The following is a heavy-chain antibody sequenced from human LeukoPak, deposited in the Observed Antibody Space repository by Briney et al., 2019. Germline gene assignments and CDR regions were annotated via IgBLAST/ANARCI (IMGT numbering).Heavy chain of an antibody. CDR3: AKGDWELGSTGYFDY. V-gene: IGHV3-30*18. CDR1: GFTFSSHA. J-gene: IGHJ4*02. D-gene: IGHD1-26*01. CDR2: ISYDGSSK. Sequence: GRSLRLSCAVSGFTFSSHAMHWVRQAPGKGLEWVAVISYDGSSKYYADSVKGRFIISRDNSKNTLFVQMNSLRPEDTAVYYCAKGDWELGSTGYFDYWGQGTLVTVSS.